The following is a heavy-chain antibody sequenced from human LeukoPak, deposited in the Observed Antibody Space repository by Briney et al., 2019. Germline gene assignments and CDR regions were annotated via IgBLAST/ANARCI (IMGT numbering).Heavy chain of an antibody. CDR3: ARVGKTNYYGSGSYEGYFDY. D-gene: IGHD3-10*01. V-gene: IGHV3-13*01. Sequence: GGSLRLSCAASGFTFSSYAMSWVRQATGKGLEWVSAIGTAGDTYYPGSVKGRFTISRENAKNSLYLQMNSLRAGDTAVYYCARVGKTNYYGSGSYEGYFDYWGQGTLVTVSS. CDR1: GFTFSSYA. J-gene: IGHJ4*02. CDR2: IGTAGDT.